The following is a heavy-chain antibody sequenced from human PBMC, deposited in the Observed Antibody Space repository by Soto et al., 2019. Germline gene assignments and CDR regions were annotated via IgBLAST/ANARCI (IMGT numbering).Heavy chain of an antibody. J-gene: IGHJ4*02. CDR1: GFTFSSYG. CDR2: ISYDGSNK. D-gene: IGHD6-19*01. V-gene: IGHV3-30*18. Sequence: QVQLVESGGGVVQPGRSLRLSCAASGFTFSSYGMHWVRQAPGKGLEWVAVISYDGSNKYYADSVKGRFTISRDNSKNTLYLQMNSLRAEDTAVYYCAKDAYSSGWGTVGYWGQGTLVTVSS. CDR3: AKDAYSSGWGTVGY.